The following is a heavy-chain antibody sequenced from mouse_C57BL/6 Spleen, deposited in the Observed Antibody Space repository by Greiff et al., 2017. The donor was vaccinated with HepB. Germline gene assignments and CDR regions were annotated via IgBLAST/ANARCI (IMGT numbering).Heavy chain of an antibody. V-gene: IGHV5-12*01. D-gene: IGHD1-1*01. J-gene: IGHJ4*01. CDR3: ARLITTVVARRNAMDY. CDR2: ISNGGGST. Sequence: EVNLVESGGGLVQPGGSLKLSCAASGFTFSDYYMYWVRQTPEKRLEWVAYISNGGGSTYYPNTVKGRFTISRDHAKNTLYLQMSRLKSEDTAMYYCARLITTVVARRNAMDYWGQGTSVTVSS. CDR1: GFTFSDYY.